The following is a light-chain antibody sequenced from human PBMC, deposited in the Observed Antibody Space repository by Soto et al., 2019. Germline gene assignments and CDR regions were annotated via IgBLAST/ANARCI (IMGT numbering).Light chain of an antibody. V-gene: IGLV2-14*01. Sequence: QSALTQPAPVSGSPGQSITISCTGTSSDVGGYNYVSWYQQHPGKAPKLMIYDVSNRPSGVSNRFSGSKSGNTASLTISGLQAEDEADYYCSSYTSSSSLYVFGTGTKLTV. J-gene: IGLJ1*01. CDR2: DVS. CDR3: SSYTSSSSLYV. CDR1: SSDVGGYNY.